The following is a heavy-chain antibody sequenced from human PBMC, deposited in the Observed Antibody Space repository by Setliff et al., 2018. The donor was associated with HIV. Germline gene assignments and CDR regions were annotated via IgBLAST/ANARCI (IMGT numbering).Heavy chain of an antibody. Sequence: SETLSLTCAVYGGSISGYYWSWIRQPPGKGLEWIGEVNPVGRNDNYNPPLNNRAAIVLDTSKNQFSLWLTSVTAADTAVYYCARVGLRFKYTFDYWGQGMLVTVSS. CDR2: VNPVGRND. V-gene: IGHV4-34*04. CDR1: GGSISGYY. CDR3: ARVGLRFKYTFDY. J-gene: IGHJ4*02. D-gene: IGHD5-12*01.